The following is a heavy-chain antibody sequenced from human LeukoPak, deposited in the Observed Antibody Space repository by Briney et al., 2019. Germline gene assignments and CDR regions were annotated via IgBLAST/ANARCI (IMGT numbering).Heavy chain of an antibody. CDR3: ARDPGGRYFDY. J-gene: IGHJ4*02. D-gene: IGHD3-10*01. CDR2: IYSGGST. V-gene: IGHV3-66*02. CDR1: GFTVSSNY. Sequence: GGSLRLSCAASGFTVSSNYMSWVRQAPGKGLEWVSVIYSGGSTYYADSVKGRFTFSRDNSKNTLYLQMNSLRAEDTAVYYCARDPGGRYFDYWGQGTLVTVSS.